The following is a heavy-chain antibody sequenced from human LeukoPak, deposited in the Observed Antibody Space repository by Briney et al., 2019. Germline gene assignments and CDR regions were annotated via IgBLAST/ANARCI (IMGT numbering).Heavy chain of an antibody. D-gene: IGHD2-2*01. Sequence: GGSLRLSCAASGVTFSNAWMSWARQAPGKGLEWVGRIKSKTDGGTTDYAAPVKGRFTISRDDSKNTLYLQLSSLKTEDTAVYYCTTSPRSDCSSTSCLGNWFDPWGQGTLVTVSS. V-gene: IGHV3-15*01. J-gene: IGHJ5*02. CDR2: IKSKTDGGTT. CDR3: TTSPRSDCSSTSCLGNWFDP. CDR1: GVTFSNAW.